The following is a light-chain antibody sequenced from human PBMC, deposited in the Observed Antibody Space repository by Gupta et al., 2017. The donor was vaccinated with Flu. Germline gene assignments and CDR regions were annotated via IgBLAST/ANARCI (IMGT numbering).Light chain of an antibody. J-gene: IGKJ1*01. CDR3: QGDSAYDRT. CDR2: RAS. V-gene: IGKV1-5*03. CDR1: ESISIW. Sequence: DIQMTQSPSTLSASVGDRVTLTCRASESISIWLAWYQWKPGKAPQLLIYRASSLEEGVASRFSGSGSETDFTLTISNLHPDDFATYYCQGDSAYDRTFGPGTTVE.